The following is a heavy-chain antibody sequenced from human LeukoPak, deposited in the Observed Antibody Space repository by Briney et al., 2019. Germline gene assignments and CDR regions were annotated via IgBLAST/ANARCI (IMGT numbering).Heavy chain of an antibody. J-gene: IGHJ1*01. Sequence: GESLKISCKGSGYSFTTYWIGWVRQMPGKGLEWMGIIYPGDSDTRYSPSFQGQVTISADKSINTAYLQWSSLKASDTAMYYCARIEAAAGLAEYFQHWGQGTLVTVSS. CDR1: GYSFTTYW. CDR3: ARIEAAAGLAEYFQH. V-gene: IGHV5-51*01. CDR2: IYPGDSDT. D-gene: IGHD6-13*01.